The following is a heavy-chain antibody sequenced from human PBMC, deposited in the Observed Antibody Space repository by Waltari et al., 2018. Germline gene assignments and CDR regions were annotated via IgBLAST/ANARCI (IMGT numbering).Heavy chain of an antibody. J-gene: IGHJ4*02. CDR2: FDPDDGDT. CDR1: GYTLTELS. V-gene: IGHV1-24*01. D-gene: IGHD3-9*01. CDR3: ATHDILTGKYYFDY. Sequence: QVQLVQSGAEVKKPGASVKVSCKVSGYTLTELSMHWERQAPGKGLEWMGGFDPDDGDTIYAQKFQVRVTLTEDTSTDTAYMELSSLRSEDTAVYYCATHDILTGKYYFDYWGQGTLVTVSS.